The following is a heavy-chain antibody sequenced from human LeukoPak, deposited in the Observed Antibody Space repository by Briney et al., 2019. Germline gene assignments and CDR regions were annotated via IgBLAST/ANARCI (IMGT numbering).Heavy chain of an antibody. CDR1: GGSISGYY. D-gene: IGHD3-10*01. V-gene: IGHV4-59*13. J-gene: IGHJ6*02. Sequence: SENLSLTCIVSGGSISGYYWNWIRQPPGKGLEWIGCIYYGGGTNYNPSLRSRVTMSVDTSKNQLSLKLSSVTAADTAVYYCAGDSLVGEGMDVWGQGTTVTVSS. CDR2: IYYGGGT. CDR3: AGDSLVGEGMDV.